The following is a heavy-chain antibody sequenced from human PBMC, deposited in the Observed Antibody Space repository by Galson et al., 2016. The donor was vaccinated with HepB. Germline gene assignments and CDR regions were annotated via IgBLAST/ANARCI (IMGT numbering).Heavy chain of an antibody. V-gene: IGHV4-4*02. CDR1: GASISSTDW. D-gene: IGHD6-13*01. J-gene: IGHJ5*02. CDR2: VYQNGNT. CDR3: ARDMESSIWPGWFDP. Sequence: ETLSLTCAVSGASISSTDWWSWVRQPPGKGLEWIGEVYQNGNTNYKPSLKSRATMSVDRSKKQVSLEVSSVTAADTAVYYCARDMESSIWPGWFDPWGQGILVTVSS.